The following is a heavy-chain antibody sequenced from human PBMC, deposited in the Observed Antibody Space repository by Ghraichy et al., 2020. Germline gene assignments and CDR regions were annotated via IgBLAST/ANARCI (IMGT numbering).Heavy chain of an antibody. J-gene: IGHJ4*02. CDR1: GFTFSSYG. D-gene: IGHD2-15*01. V-gene: IGHV3-30*18. CDR2: ISYDGSNK. CDR3: AKVTEIEGYDDLFDY. Sequence: GGSLRLSCAASGFTFSSYGMHWVRQAPGKGLEWVAVISYDGSNKYYADSVKGRFTISRDNSKNTLYLQMNSLRAEDTAVYYCAKVTEIEGYDDLFDYWGQGTLVTVSS.